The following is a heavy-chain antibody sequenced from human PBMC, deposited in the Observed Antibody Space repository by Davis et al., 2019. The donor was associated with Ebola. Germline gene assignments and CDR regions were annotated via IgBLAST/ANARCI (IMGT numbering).Heavy chain of an antibody. V-gene: IGHV3-21*05. D-gene: IGHD3-3*01. CDR2: ISGGYT. Sequence: GESLKISCAASGFTFSSYSMNWVRQAPGKGLEWVAYISGGYTYYAESVKGRFTISRDNAKNSLYLQMNSLRAEDTAVYYCAREVRITIFGVVYYYGMDVWGQGTTVTVSS. CDR3: AREVRITIFGVVYYYGMDV. J-gene: IGHJ6*02. CDR1: GFTFSSYS.